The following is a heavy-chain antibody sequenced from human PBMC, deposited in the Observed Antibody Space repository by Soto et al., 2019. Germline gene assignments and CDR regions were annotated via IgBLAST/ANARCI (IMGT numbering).Heavy chain of an antibody. CDR1: GFTFSGFG. CDR2: IWYDGSDK. J-gene: IGHJ4*02. CDR3: AFGNLSYSSDY. D-gene: IGHD3-16*01. V-gene: IGHV3-33*01. Sequence: LRLSCAASGFTFSGFGMHWVRQAPGKGLEWVAIIWYDGSDKYYADSVKGRFTISRDNSKNTLYLQMNSLRAEDTAVYHCAFGNLSYSSDYWGQGTPVTVSS.